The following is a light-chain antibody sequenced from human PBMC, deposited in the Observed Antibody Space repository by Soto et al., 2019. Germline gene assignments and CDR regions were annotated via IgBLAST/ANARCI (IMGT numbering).Light chain of an antibody. CDR2: DAS. V-gene: IGKV1-5*01. CDR1: QSISSW. CDR3: QQYNSTQGT. Sequence: GDRVTITCRASQSISSWLAWYQQKPGKAPKLLIYDASSLESGVPLRFSGSGSGTEFTLTISSLQPDDFATYYCQQYNSTQGTFGQGTKLEIK. J-gene: IGKJ2*01.